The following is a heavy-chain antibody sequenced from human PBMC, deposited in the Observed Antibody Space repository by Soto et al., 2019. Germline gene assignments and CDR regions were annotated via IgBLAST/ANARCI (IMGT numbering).Heavy chain of an antibody. CDR2: ISSSGSTI. CDR3: ARGGEYQLPYGMDV. CDR1: GFTFSSYE. Sequence: EVQLVESGGGLVQPGGSLRLSCAASGFTFSSYEMNWVRQAPGKGPEWVSYISSSGSTIYYADSVKGRFTISRDNAKNSLYLQMNSLRAEDTAVYYCARGGEYQLPYGMDVWGQGTTVTVSS. J-gene: IGHJ6*02. D-gene: IGHD2-2*01. V-gene: IGHV3-48*03.